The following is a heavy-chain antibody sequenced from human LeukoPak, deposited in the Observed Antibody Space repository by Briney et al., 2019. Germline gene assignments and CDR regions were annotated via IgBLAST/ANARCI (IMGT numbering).Heavy chain of an antibody. V-gene: IGHV3-53*01. CDR1: GFTVSSNF. Sequence: GGSLRLSCAASGFTVSSNFVSWVRQAPGKGLEWVTVIYSDGTAYFADSVKGRFTISRDNSKNTLYLHMNSLRVEDTAVYYCARDYPSFDYWGQGTLVTVSS. CDR2: IYSDGTA. J-gene: IGHJ4*02. CDR3: ARDYPSFDY.